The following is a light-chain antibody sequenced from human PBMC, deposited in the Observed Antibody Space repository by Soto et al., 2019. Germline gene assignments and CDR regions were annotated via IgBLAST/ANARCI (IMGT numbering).Light chain of an antibody. J-gene: IGKJ5*01. CDR1: QSVSSSY. Sequence: EIVLTQSPATLSLSPEERATLSCGASQSVSSSYLAWYQQKPGLAPRLLIYDASSRATGIPDRFSGSGSGTDFALTISRLEPEDFAVYYSHQYGSSPITFGRGTRLEIK. V-gene: IGKV3D-20*01. CDR2: DAS. CDR3: HQYGSSPIT.